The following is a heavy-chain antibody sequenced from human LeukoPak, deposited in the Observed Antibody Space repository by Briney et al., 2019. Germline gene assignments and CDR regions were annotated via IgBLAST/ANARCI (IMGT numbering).Heavy chain of an antibody. V-gene: IGHV4-39*01. CDR1: GFTFSSYA. CDR2: IYYSGST. D-gene: IGHD2-2*01. Sequence: PGGSLRLSCAASGFTFSSYAMSWIRQPPGKGLEWIGIIYYSGSTYYNPSLKSRLTISVDTSKNQFSLKLSSVTATDTAVYYCARRGYCSSTSCYEYWFDPWGQGTLVTVSS. CDR3: ARRGYCSSTSCYEYWFDP. J-gene: IGHJ5*02.